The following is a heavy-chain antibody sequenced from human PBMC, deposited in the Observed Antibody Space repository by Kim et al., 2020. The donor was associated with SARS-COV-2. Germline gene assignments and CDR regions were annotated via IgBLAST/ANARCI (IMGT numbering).Heavy chain of an antibody. CDR1: GFSFSDYY. Sequence: GGSLRLSCAASGFSFSDYYMNWIRQAPGTGLEWGAYINSDGSSTEYADSVNGRFTISRDNAKKSLSLRMNRLTTEDTAVYYCVRELASWGQGTLVTVSS. CDR2: INSDGSST. D-gene: IGHD6-13*01. J-gene: IGHJ5*02. V-gene: IGHV3-11*01. CDR3: VRELAS.